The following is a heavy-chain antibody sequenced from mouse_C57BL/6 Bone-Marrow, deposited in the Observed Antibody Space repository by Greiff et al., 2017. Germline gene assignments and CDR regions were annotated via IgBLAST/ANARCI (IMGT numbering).Heavy chain of an antibody. CDR2: IDPETGGT. CDR3: TREIYYDYDPDY. CDR1: GYTFTDYE. V-gene: IGHV1-15*01. J-gene: IGHJ2*01. D-gene: IGHD2-4*01. Sequence: VQLKESGAELVRPGASVTLSCKASGYTFTDYEMHWVKQTPVHGLEWIGAIDPETGGTAYNQKFKGKAILTADKSSSTAYMELRSLTSEDSAVYYCTREIYYDYDPDYWGQGTTLTVSS.